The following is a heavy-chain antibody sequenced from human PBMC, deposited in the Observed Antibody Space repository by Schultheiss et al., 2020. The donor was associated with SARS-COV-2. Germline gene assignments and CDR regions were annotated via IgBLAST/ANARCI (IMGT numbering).Heavy chain of an antibody. Sequence: GGSLRLSCAASGFNVSRNYMSWVRQAPGKGLEWVSVIYSGGSTYYADSVKGRFTISRDNSKNTLYLQMNSLRAEDTAVYYCARWGAGAKLDYWGQGSPVTISS. CDR2: IYSGGST. V-gene: IGHV3-66*01. J-gene: IGHJ4*02. D-gene: IGHD1-26*01. CDR1: GFNVSRNY. CDR3: ARWGAGAKLDY.